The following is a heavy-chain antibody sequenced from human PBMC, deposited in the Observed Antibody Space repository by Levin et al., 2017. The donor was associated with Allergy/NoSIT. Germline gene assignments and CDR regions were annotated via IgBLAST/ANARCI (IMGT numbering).Heavy chain of an antibody. J-gene: IGHJ4*02. D-gene: IGHD5-18*01. CDR2: IKQDGSEK. Sequence: SCAASGFTFSSYWMSWVRQAPGKGLEWVADIKQDGSEKNYVDSVKGRFTISRDNAKNSLYLQMNSLRAEDTAVYYCARGLDTGMAPQHWGQGTLVTASS. CDR1: GFTFSSYW. CDR3: ARGLDTGMAPQH. V-gene: IGHV3-7*01.